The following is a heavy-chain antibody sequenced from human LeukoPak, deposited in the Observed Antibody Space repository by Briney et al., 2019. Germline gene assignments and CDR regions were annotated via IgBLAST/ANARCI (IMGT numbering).Heavy chain of an antibody. D-gene: IGHD3-3*01. V-gene: IGHV1-18*01. Sequence: ASVRVSCKASGYTFTTYGLSWVRQAPGQGLEWMGWISTYNGNTNYAQKFQGRVTMTTDTSTSTAYMELRSLRSDDTAVYYCARDPTEDFWSGFYSYFDFWGQGTLVTVSS. CDR1: GYTFTTYG. J-gene: IGHJ4*02. CDR2: ISTYNGNT. CDR3: ARDPTEDFWSGFYSYFDF.